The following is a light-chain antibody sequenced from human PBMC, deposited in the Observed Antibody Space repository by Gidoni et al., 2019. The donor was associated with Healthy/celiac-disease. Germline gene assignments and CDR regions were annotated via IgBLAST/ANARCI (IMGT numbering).Light chain of an antibody. J-gene: IGKJ2*02. CDR3: QQYNTGT. CDR1: QSVSSN. CDR2: GAS. Sequence: IVMPQSPATLSVSPGERATLSCRASQSVSSNLAWYQQKPGQAPRLRIYGASNRATGIPARFSGSGYGTEFTLTISSLKSEDFAVDYCQQYNTGTFGQGTKLEIK. V-gene: IGKV3-15*01.